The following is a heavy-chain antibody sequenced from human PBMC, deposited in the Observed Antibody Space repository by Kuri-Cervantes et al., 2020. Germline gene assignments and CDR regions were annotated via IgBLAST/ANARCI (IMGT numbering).Heavy chain of an antibody. V-gene: IGHV3-23*01. CDR1: GFTFSSYV. CDR2: ITNSGGST. Sequence: GESLKISCAASGFTFSSYVMSWVRQAPGKGPEWVSGITNSGGSTYYADSVKGRFTISRDNAKNTLYLQMNSLRAEDTAFYYCAREGEVGVTHFDYWGQGTLVTVSS. J-gene: IGHJ4*02. CDR3: AREGEVGVTHFDY. D-gene: IGHD1-26*01.